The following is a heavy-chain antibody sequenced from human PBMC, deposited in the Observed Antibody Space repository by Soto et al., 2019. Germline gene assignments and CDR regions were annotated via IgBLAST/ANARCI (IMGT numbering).Heavy chain of an antibody. Sequence: LRLSCAASGFNFSIYGMHWVRQAPGKGLEWVAIIWYDGSNKYHADSVRGRFTISRDNSKNTLYLQMNSLRAEDTAVYYCARGTPTDYWGQGTLVTVSS. CDR1: GFNFSIYG. CDR3: ARGTPTDY. V-gene: IGHV3-33*01. CDR2: IWYDGSNK. J-gene: IGHJ4*02. D-gene: IGHD2-15*01.